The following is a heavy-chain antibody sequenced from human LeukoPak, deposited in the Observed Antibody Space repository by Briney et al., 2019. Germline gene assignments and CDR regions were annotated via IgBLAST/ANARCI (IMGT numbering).Heavy chain of an antibody. CDR1: GFTFSDYY. CDR2: TSSSGSTI. CDR3: ARAKRVATINPYYFDY. Sequence: GGSLRLSCAASGFTFSDYYMSWIRQAPGRGLEWVSFTSSSGSTIYYADSVKGRFTISRDNAKNSLYLQMNSLRVEDTAVYYCARAKRVATINPYYFDYWGQGTLVTVSS. D-gene: IGHD5-12*01. J-gene: IGHJ4*02. V-gene: IGHV3-11*04.